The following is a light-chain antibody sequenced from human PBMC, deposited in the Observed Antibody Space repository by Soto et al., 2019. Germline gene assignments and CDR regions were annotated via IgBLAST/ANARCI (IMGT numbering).Light chain of an antibody. CDR2: GGA. CDR3: QQRSGWPPWT. CDR1: QSVSSS. Sequence: EIVMTQSPSTLSLSTGVTATLSCTPSQSVSSSLAGYQQKPGQAPRRLIYGGANRATGSPARFSGSGSGTDFTLTISSLEDEDVAVYYCQQRSGWPPWTFGQGTKVDI. J-gene: IGKJ1*01. V-gene: IGKV3-11*01.